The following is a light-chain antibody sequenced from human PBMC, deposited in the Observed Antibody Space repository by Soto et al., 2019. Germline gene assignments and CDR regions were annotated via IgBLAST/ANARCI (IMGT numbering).Light chain of an antibody. J-gene: IGLJ3*02. CDR3: CSYAGFSTLV. Sequence: QSVLTQPASVSGSPGQSVTISCTGSSSDVGTYDLVSWYQQHPGKAPKILIYEGTKRPSGVSNRFSGSKSGNTASLTISGLQAEDEPDYFCCSYAGFSTLVFGGGTKVTVL. V-gene: IGLV2-23*01. CDR1: SSDVGTYDL. CDR2: EGT.